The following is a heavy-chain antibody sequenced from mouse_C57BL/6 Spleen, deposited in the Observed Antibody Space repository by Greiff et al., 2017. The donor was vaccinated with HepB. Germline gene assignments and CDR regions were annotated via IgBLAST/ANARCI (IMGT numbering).Heavy chain of an antibody. Sequence: QVQLQQSGAELVRPGASVTLSCKASGYTFTDYEMHWVKQTPVHGLEWIGAIDPETGGTAYNQKFKGKAILTADKSSSTAYMELRSLTSEDSAVYYCTGDGNPPRFAYWGQGTLVTVSA. J-gene: IGHJ3*01. CDR1: GYTFTDYE. CDR3: TGDGNPPRFAY. V-gene: IGHV1-15*01. D-gene: IGHD2-1*01. CDR2: IDPETGGT.